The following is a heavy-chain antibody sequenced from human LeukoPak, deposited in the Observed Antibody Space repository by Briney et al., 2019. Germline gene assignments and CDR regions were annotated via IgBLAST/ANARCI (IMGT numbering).Heavy chain of an antibody. CDR3: ARERGLLGCSGGSCYNTNYYYYYYMDV. J-gene: IGHJ6*03. V-gene: IGHV1-18*01. Sequence: GASVKVSCKASGYTFTSYGISWVRQAPGQGLEWMGWINAYNGNTNYAQKLQGRVTMTTDTSTSTAYMELRSLRSDDTAVYYCARERGLLGCSGGSCYNTNYYYYYYMDVWGKGTTVTVSS. D-gene: IGHD2-15*01. CDR1: GYTFTSYG. CDR2: INAYNGNT.